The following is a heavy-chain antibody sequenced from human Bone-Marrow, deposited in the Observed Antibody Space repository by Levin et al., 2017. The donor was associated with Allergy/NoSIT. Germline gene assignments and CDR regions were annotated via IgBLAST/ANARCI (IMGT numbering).Heavy chain of an antibody. V-gene: IGHV3-33*01. CDR3: ARASSYDLLTAYSNYFDS. CDR2: IWNDARDE. CDR1: GFTFSNYG. Sequence: PGGSLRLSCTTSGFTFSNYGMHWVRQAPGKGLEWVAGIWNDARDEYYADSVKGRFTISRDNSKNNLSLQMSSLRAEDTSVYYCARASSYDLLTAYSNYFDSWGQGTLVTVSS. D-gene: IGHD3-9*01. J-gene: IGHJ4*02.